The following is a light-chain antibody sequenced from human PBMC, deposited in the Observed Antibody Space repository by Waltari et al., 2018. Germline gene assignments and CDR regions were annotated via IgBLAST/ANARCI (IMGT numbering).Light chain of an antibody. Sequence: DIHMTQSPSSLSASVGDTVTITCRASQNIDRYLNWYHQGPENAPKLLINAASTVQSGVPSRVSGSGSGTDFTLTISGLQPDDFATYFCQQSHRSPWTFGQGTQVDI. CDR2: AAS. CDR3: QQSHRSPWT. CDR1: QNIDRY. V-gene: IGKV1-39*01. J-gene: IGKJ1*01.